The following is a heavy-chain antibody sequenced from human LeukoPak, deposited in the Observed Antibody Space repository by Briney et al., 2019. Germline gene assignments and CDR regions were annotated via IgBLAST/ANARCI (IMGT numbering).Heavy chain of an antibody. D-gene: IGHD6-13*01. CDR2: IYYSGST. CDR1: GGSISSGGYY. J-gene: IGHJ4*02. V-gene: IGHV4-31*03. Sequence: SRTLSLTCTVSGGSISSGGYYWSWIRQHPGKGLEWIGYIYYSGSTYYNPSLKSRVTISVDTSKNQFSLKLSSVTAADTAVYYCARGVAAAGTADYWGQGTLVTVSS. CDR3: ARGVAAAGTADY.